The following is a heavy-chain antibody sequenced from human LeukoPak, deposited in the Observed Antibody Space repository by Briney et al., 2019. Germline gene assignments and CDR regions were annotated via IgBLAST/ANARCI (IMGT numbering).Heavy chain of an antibody. J-gene: IGHJ6*02. CDR1: GFTVSSNH. V-gene: IGHV3-53*01. CDR3: ARDLLTSGWYPYGMDV. Sequence: GGSLRLSCAASGFTVSSNHMSWVRQAPGKGLEWVSGIYSGGSTFYADSVKGRFTISRDNSENTLYLQMNSLRADDMAVYYCARDLLTSGWYPYGMDVWGQGTTVTVSS. D-gene: IGHD6-19*01. CDR2: IYSGGST.